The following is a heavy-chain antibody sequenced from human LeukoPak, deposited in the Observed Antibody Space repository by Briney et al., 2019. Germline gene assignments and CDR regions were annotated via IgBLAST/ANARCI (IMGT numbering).Heavy chain of an antibody. Sequence: GRSLRLSCAASRFTFDGYAMHWARQAPGKGLEWVSSISWNSGNTDYAASVKGRFTISRDNAKKSLHLQMNSLRVEDTALYYCAKSGTYSSSSGYIDSWGQGTLVTISS. D-gene: IGHD6-6*01. CDR3: AKSGTYSSSSGYIDS. CDR1: RFTFDGYA. J-gene: IGHJ4*02. V-gene: IGHV3-9*01. CDR2: ISWNSGNT.